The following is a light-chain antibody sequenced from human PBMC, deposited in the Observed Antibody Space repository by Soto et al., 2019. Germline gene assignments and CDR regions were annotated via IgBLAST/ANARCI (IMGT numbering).Light chain of an antibody. Sequence: QSVLTQPPSASGTPGHRVTISCSGSGSNFGSNTVNWYQHLPGTAPKLLIYNNDQRPSGVPDRFSGSKSGTSASLAISGLQSDDEADYYCAAWDDRLKGYVFGPGTKLTVL. CDR3: AAWDDRLKGYV. CDR2: NND. V-gene: IGLV1-44*01. J-gene: IGLJ1*01. CDR1: GSNFGSNT.